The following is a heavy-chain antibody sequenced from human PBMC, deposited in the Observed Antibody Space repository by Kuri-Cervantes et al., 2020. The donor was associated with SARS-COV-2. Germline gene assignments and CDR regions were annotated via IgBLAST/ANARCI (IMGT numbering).Heavy chain of an antibody. CDR3: ARDVVHTYGWRAFDY. CDR1: GGSFSGYY. V-gene: IGHV4-59*12. J-gene: IGHJ4*02. D-gene: IGHD5-18*01. CDR2: IYYSGST. Sequence: GSLRLSCAVYGGSFSGYYWSWIRQPPGKGLEWIGYIYYSGSTNYNPSLKSRVTISVDTSKNQFSLRLTSVTAADTAVYYCARDVVHTYGWRAFDYWGQGSLVTVSS.